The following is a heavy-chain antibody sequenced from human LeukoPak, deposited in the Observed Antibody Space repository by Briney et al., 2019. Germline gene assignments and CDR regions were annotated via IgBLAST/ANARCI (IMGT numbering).Heavy chain of an antibody. CDR3: ARPGEYYDSSGYPGGAFDI. Sequence: GGSLRLSCAASGFTFSSYSMNWVRQAPGKGLEWVSYISSSSSTIYYADSVKGRFTISRDNAKNSLYLQMNSLRAEDTAVYYCARPGEYYDSSGYPGGAFDIWGQGTMVTVSS. CDR2: ISSSSSTI. CDR1: GFTFSSYS. J-gene: IGHJ3*02. V-gene: IGHV3-48*01. D-gene: IGHD3-22*01.